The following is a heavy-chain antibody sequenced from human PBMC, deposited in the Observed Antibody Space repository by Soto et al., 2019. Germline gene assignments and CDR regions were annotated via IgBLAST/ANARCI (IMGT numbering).Heavy chain of an antibody. CDR2: ISYDGSNK. CDR3: WTGNYGKVAGTFDY. J-gene: IGHJ4*02. Sequence: GGSLRLSCAASGFTFSSYGMHWVRQAPGKGLEWVAVISYDGSNKYYADSVKGRFTISRDNSKNTLYLQMNSLRAEDTAVSFCWTGNYGKVAGTFDYWGQGTLVTVSS. V-gene: IGHV3-30*03. CDR1: GFTFSSYG. D-gene: IGHD3-10*01.